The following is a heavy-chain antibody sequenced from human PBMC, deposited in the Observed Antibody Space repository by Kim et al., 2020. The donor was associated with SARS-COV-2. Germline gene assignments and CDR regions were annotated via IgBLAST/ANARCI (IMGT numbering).Heavy chain of an antibody. V-gene: IGHV1-58*01. Sequence: SVKVSCKTSGFAVQWVRQARGERLEWIGWIVVGSGKTEYAPKFQERVIITRDKSTSTVYMELTSLRSEDTAVYYCAASSGFYCSSSTCQFDYWGQGTLVTVSS. J-gene: IGHJ4*02. CDR2: IVVGSGKT. D-gene: IGHD2-2*01. CDR3: AASSGFYCSSSTCQFDY. CDR1: GFA.